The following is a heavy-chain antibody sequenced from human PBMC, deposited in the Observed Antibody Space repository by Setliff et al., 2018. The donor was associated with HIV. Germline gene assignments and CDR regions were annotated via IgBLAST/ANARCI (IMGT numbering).Heavy chain of an antibody. CDR1: GGPISSYY. D-gene: IGHD3-22*01. Sequence: SETLSLTCTVSGGPISSYYRSWIRQPAGKGLEWIGRIYRSGGTNYNPSLKSRVTMSVDTSKNQSSLKLNSVTASDTAVYYCARAGHYYDRSGTALYYWGQGTLFTVSS. CDR2: IYRSGGT. V-gene: IGHV4-4*07. J-gene: IGHJ4*02. CDR3: ARAGHYYDRSGTALYY.